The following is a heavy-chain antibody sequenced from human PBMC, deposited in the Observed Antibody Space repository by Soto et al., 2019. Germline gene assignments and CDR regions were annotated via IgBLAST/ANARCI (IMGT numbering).Heavy chain of an antibody. CDR2: ISSSSSTI. V-gene: IGHV3-48*02. D-gene: IGHD2-21*02. CDR3: ARDTLLYCGGDCYSRGFDY. Sequence: PGGSLRLSCAASGFTFSSYSMNWVRQAPGKGLEWVSYISSSSSTIYYADSVKGRFTISRDNAKNSLYLQMNSLRDEDTAVYYCARDTLLYCGGDCYSRGFDYWGQGTLVTVSS. J-gene: IGHJ4*02. CDR1: GFTFSSYS.